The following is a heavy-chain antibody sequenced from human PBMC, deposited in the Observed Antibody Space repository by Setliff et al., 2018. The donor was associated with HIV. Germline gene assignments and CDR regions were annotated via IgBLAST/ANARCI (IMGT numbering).Heavy chain of an antibody. CDR3: ARSGSSSPYYFDY. J-gene: IGHJ4*02. V-gene: IGHV4-61*05. CDR1: GGSISSSSYY. CDR2: IYTSGST. Sequence: SETLSLTCTVSGGSISSSSYYWSWIRQPPGKGLEWIGYIYTSGSTYYNPSLKSRITISVDTSKNQFSLRLSSVTAADTAVYYCARSGSSSPYYFDYWGQGTLVTVSS. D-gene: IGHD6-6*01.